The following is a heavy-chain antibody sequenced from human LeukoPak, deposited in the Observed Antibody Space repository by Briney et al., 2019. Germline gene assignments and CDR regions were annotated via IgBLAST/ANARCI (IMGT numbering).Heavy chain of an antibody. CDR2: IKPDGTEE. D-gene: IGHD6-25*01. J-gene: IGHJ4*02. V-gene: IGHV3-7*01. Sequence: PGGSLRLSCAASKFTFSSYWMSWVRQTPAKGLEWVANIKPDGTEEYYVDSVKGRFTISRDNAKNSLYLQMNSLRAEDTAVYYCARDGPKAGIEYWGQGTLVTVS. CDR1: KFTFSSYW. CDR3: ARDGPKAGIEY.